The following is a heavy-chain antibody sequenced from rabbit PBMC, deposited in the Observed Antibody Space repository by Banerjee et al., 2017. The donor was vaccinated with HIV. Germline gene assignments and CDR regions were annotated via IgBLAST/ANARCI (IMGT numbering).Heavy chain of an antibody. D-gene: IGHD6-1*01. CDR2: IYTGSSGRT. CDR3: ARGTYGYAGYAPNL. V-gene: IGHV1S45*01. J-gene: IGHJ4*01. CDR1: GLDFSSSYY. Sequence: QEQLVEYGGDLVQPEGSLTLTCKASGLDFSSSYYMCWVRQAPGKGLEWIACIYTGSSGRTFYASWAKGRFTISKTSSTTVTLQMTSLTVADTATYFCARGTYGYAGYAPNLWGQGTLVTVS.